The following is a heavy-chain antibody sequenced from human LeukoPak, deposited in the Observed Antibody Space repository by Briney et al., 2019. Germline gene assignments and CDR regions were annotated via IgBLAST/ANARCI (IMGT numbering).Heavy chain of an antibody. CDR2: IYYSGST. V-gene: IGHV4-31*03. Sequence: SETLSLTCTVSGGSISSGGYYWSWIRQHPGKGLEWIGYIYYSGSTYYNPSLKSRVTISVDTSKNQFSLKLSSVTAADTAVYYCARVGSSSFFDYRGQGTLVTVSS. J-gene: IGHJ4*02. CDR3: ARVGSSSFFDY. D-gene: IGHD6-6*01. CDR1: GGSISSGGYY.